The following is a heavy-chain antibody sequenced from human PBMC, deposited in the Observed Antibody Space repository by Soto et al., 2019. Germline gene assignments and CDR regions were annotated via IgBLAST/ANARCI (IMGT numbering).Heavy chain of an antibody. CDR3: ARFEFIPVGYYYYMDV. V-gene: IGHV3-21*01. Sequence: EVQLVESGGGLVKPGGSLRLSCAASGFTFSSYSMNWVRQAPGKGLEWVSSISSSSSYIYYADSVKGRFTISRDNAKNSLYLQMNSLRAEDTAVYYCARFEFIPVGYYYYMDVWGKGTTVTVSS. CDR1: GFTFSSYS. CDR2: ISSSSSYI. D-gene: IGHD3-16*01. J-gene: IGHJ6*03.